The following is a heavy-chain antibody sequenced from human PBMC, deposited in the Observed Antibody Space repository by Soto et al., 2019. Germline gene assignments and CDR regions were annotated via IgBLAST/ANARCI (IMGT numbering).Heavy chain of an antibody. CDR3: ATDSSGRGLDAFDI. CDR2: FDPEDGET. D-gene: IGHD6-19*01. CDR1: GYTLPELS. J-gene: IGHJ3*02. V-gene: IGHV1-24*01. Sequence: ASVKVSRKVSGYTLPELSMHWVRQAPGKGLEWMGGFDPEDGETIYAQKFQGRVTMTEDTSTDTAYMELSSLRSEDTAVYYCATDSSGRGLDAFDIWGQGTMVTVSS.